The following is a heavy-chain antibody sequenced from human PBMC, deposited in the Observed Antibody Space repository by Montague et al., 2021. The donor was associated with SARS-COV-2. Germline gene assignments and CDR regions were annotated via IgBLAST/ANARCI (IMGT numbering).Heavy chain of an antibody. Sequence: SETLSLTCTVSGGSISSSSYYWGWIRQPPGKGLEWIGSIYYSGSTYYNPSLKSRVTISVDTSKNQFSLKLSSVTGADTAVYYCASLPRITIFGVVIHFDYWGQGTLSPSPQ. CDR1: GGSISSSSYY. D-gene: IGHD3-3*01. CDR2: IYYSGST. V-gene: IGHV4-39*01. J-gene: IGHJ4*02. CDR3: ASLPRITIFGVVIHFDY.